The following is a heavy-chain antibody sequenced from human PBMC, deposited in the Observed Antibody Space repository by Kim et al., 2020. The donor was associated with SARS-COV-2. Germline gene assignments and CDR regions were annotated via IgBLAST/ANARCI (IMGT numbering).Heavy chain of an antibody. D-gene: IGHD3-10*01. CDR1: GYTFTSYD. J-gene: IGHJ5*02. CDR2: MNPNSGNT. CDR3: ARMVDPMVRGVLHFWFDP. Sequence: ASVKVSCKASGYTFTSYDINWVRQATGQGLEWMGWMNPNSGNTGYAQKFQGRVTMTRNTSISTAYMELSSLRSEDTAVYYCARMVDPMVRGVLHFWFDPWGQGTLVTVSS. V-gene: IGHV1-8*01.